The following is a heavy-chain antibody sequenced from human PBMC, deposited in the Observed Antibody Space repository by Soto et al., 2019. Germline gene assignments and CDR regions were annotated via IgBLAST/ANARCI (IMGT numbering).Heavy chain of an antibody. CDR1: GFTFSSYG. D-gene: IGHD2-21*01. Sequence: QVQLVESGGGVVQPGRSLRLSCAASGFTFSSYGMHWVRQAPGKGLEWVAVIRYDGSNKYYADSVKGRFTICRDNSKNTLYLQMNRRRAEDTAVYYCARDIDSGGGDPDDDFDIWGQGTMVTVSS. CDR3: ARDIDSGGGDPDDDFDI. CDR2: IRYDGSNK. J-gene: IGHJ3*02. V-gene: IGHV3-33*01.